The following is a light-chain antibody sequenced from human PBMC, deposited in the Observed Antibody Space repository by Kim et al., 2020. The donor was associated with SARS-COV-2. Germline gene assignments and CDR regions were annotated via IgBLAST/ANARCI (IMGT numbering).Light chain of an antibody. Sequence: QSALTQPRSVSGSPGQSVTISCTGTSSDVGGYNYVSWYQQHPGKAPKLMIYDVSKRPSGVPDRFSGSKSGNTASLTISGLQAEDEADYYCNSYAGIDNLRVFGGGTQLTVL. CDR2: DVS. CDR1: SSDVGGYNY. J-gene: IGLJ3*02. CDR3: NSYAGIDNLRV. V-gene: IGLV2-11*01.